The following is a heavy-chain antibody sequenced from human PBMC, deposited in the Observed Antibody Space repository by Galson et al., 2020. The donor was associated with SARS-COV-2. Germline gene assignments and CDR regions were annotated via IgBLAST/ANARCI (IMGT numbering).Heavy chain of an antibody. V-gene: IGHV1-18*01. CDR1: GYTFTTYG. CDR3: ARVVGATPSDY. J-gene: IGHJ4*02. CDR2: ISAYNGNT. Sequence: ASVKVSCKASGYTFTTYGFIWVRHAPGQGLEWMGWISAYNGNTNYPQRLQGRVTMTTDTSTSTAYMELTSLRSDDTAVYYCARVVGATPSDYWGQGTLVTVSS. D-gene: IGHD1-26*01.